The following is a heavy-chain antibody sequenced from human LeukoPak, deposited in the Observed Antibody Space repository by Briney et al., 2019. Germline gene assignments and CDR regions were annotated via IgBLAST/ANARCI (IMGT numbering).Heavy chain of an antibody. CDR1: GFTFSTYW. CDR2: IGIDGSST. J-gene: IGHJ4*02. Sequence: GGSLRHSCAASGFTFSTYWMHWVRQAPGKGLVWVSRIGIDGSSTSYAGSVKGRFTISRDNAKNTLYLQMNSLRAEDTAVYYCAKSPPLGATVRGVIIRPDYWGQGTLVTVSS. D-gene: IGHD3-10*01. CDR3: AKSPPLGATVRGVIIRPDY. V-gene: IGHV3-74*01.